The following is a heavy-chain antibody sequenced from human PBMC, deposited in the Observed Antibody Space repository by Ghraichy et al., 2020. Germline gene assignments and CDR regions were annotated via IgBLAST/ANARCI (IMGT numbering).Heavy chain of an antibody. CDR2: IYHSGST. D-gene: IGHD3-22*01. J-gene: IGHJ6*02. V-gene: IGHV4-4*02. CDR1: GGSISSSNW. Sequence: SETLSLTCAVSGGSISSSNWWSWVRQPPGKGLEWIGEIYHSGSTNYNPSLKSRVTISVDKSKNQFSLKLSSVTAADTAVYYCARFRAYDSSGYSDYYGMDVWGQGTTVTVSS. CDR3: ARFRAYDSSGYSDYYGMDV.